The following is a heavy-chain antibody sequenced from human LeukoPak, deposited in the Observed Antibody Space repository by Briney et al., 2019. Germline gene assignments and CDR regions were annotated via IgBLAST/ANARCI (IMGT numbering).Heavy chain of an antibody. CDR3: ARVGGITMIVVLITDAFDI. V-gene: IGHV4-34*01. D-gene: IGHD3-22*01. CDR1: GGSFTDYY. J-gene: IGHJ3*02. CDR2: INHRGST. Sequence: PSETLSLTCAVYGGSFTDYYWTWIRQSPGKGLEWIGEINHRGSTYYNPSPKSRVTISVDTSKNQFSLKLRSVTAADTAVYYCARVGGITMIVVLITDAFDIWGQGTMVTVSS.